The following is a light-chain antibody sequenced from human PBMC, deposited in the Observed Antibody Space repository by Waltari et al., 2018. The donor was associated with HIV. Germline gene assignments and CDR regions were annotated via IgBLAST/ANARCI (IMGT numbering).Light chain of an antibody. CDR3: AAWDDSLNGHVL. CDR2: NNN. V-gene: IGLV1-44*01. Sequence: QSVLTQPPPASGTPGQRVTFSCSARSSNLASNPVDLYQKLPGTAPRLLIYNNNQRPSGVPDRFSGSKSGTSASLAISGLQSEDEADYYCAAWDDSLNGHVLFGGGTKLTVL. J-gene: IGLJ2*01. CDR1: SSNLASNP.